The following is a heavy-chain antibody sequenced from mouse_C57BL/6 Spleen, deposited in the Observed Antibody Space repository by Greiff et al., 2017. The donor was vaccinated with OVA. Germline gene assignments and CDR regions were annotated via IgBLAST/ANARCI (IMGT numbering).Heavy chain of an antibody. D-gene: IGHD1-1*01. J-gene: IGHJ1*03. V-gene: IGHV5-16*01. CDR2: INYDGSST. CDR3: AREGGGSLVYWYFDV. Sequence: EVQLVESEGGLVQPGSSMKLSCTASGFTFSDYYMAWVRQVPEKGLEWVANINYDGSSTYYLDSLKSRFIISRDNAKNILYLQMSSLKSEDTATYYCAREGGGSLVYWYFDVWGTGTTVTVSS. CDR1: GFTFSDYY.